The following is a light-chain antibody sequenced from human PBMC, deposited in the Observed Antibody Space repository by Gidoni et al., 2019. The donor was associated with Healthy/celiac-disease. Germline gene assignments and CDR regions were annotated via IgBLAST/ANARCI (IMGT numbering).Light chain of an antibody. CDR3: QAWDSSTVV. V-gene: IGLV3-1*01. Sequence: SYALTQPPSVSVSPGQTASITCSGDKLGDKYACWYQQKPGHSPALVIYQDSKRPSGIPERFSGSNSGNRATLTISGTQAMDEADYYCQAWDSSTVVFGGGTKLTVL. J-gene: IGLJ2*01. CDR2: QDS. CDR1: KLGDKY.